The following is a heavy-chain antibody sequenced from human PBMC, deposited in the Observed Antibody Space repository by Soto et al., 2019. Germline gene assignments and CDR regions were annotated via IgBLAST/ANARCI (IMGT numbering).Heavy chain of an antibody. V-gene: IGHV1-2*02. CDR2: FNPNSGGT. CDR3: ARGDFDSSANYYAGWFDP. J-gene: IGHJ5*02. CDR1: GYIFTGYY. Sequence: QVQLVQSGAEVKKPGASVKVSCKASGYIFTGYYMHWLRQAPGQGLELMGWFNPNSGGTKYAQKFQGRGTMTNDTSINTAYMELSGLISDDTAVYYCARGDFDSSANYYAGWFDPWGQGTLVTVSS. D-gene: IGHD3-22*01.